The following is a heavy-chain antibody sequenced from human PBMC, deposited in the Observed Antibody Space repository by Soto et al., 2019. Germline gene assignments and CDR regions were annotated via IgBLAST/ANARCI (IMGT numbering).Heavy chain of an antibody. D-gene: IGHD2-15*01. CDR1: GFTFSSYY. CDR2: ISISVSTI. Sequence: QPXGSLRLSVAASGFTFSSYYMDWVRQAPGKGLDWVSYISISVSTIYYADSVKGRFTISRDNAKNSLYLQMNGLRAEDTAVYYCARGSQKGYYYGMDVWGQGTTVTV. J-gene: IGHJ6*02. V-gene: IGHV3-48*03. CDR3: ARGSQKGYYYGMDV.